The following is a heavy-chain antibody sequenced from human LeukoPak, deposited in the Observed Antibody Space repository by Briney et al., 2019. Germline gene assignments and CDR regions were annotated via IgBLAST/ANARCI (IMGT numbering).Heavy chain of an antibody. V-gene: IGHV1-46*01. CDR3: AKAGYSGSYPDY. J-gene: IGHJ4*02. CDR1: GYTFTSYY. D-gene: IGHD1-26*01. Sequence: GASVKVSRKASGYTFTSYYMHWVRQAPGQGLEWMGIINPSGGSTSYAQKFQGRVTMTRDTSTSTVYMELSSLRSEDTAVYYCAKAGYSGSYPDYWGQGTLVTVSS. CDR2: INPSGGST.